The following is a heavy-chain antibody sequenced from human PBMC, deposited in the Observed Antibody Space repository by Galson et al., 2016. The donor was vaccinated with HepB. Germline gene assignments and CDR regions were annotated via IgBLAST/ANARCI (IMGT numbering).Heavy chain of an antibody. CDR2: IIPILGIA. D-gene: IGHD4-17*01. Sequence: SVKVSCKASGDTFSSYTISWVRQAPGQGLEWMGRIIPILGIANYAQKFQGRVTITADKSTGTAYMELSSLRSEDTAVYYCAREEKYGAPGNWGQGTLVTVSS. V-gene: IGHV1-69*04. J-gene: IGHJ4*02. CDR1: GDTFSSYT. CDR3: AREEKYGAPGN.